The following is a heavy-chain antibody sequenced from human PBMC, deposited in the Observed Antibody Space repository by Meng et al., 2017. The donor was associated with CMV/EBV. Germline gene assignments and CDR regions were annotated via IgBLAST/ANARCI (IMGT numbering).Heavy chain of an antibody. J-gene: IGHJ4*02. CDR1: GGSIRSGGYY. CDR3: ARSGDGYNSMDY. CDR2: IYYSGST. Sequence: TVSGGSIRSGGYYWSWVRQHPGKGLEWSGYIYYSGSTYYNPSLKSRVTISVDTSKNQFSLKLSSVTAADTAVYYCARSGDGYNSMDYWGQGTLVTVSS. D-gene: IGHD5-24*01. V-gene: IGHV4-31*02.